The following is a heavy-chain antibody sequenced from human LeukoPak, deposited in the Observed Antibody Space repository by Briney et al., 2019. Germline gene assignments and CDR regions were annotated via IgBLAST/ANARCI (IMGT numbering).Heavy chain of an antibody. J-gene: IGHJ6*02. CDR1: GYSFTSYF. V-gene: IGHV1-46*01. CDR3: ARSKGSYSRGGMDV. CDR2: TYTGGDYT. Sequence: ASVKVSCKASGYSFTSYFIHWVRQAPGQGLEWLAITYTGGDYTSYAQRFRGRVTMTRDTSTSTLHMELSSLGSEDTAVYYCARSKGSYSRGGMDVWGQGTTVTVSS. D-gene: IGHD2-21*01.